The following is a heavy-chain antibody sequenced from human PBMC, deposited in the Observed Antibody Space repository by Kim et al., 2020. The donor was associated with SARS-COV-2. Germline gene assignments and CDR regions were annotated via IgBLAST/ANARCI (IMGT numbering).Heavy chain of an antibody. D-gene: IGHD3-10*01. CDR3: ARVGYGSGSNYGMDV. V-gene: IGHV4-30-2*01. Sequence: PSLKGRVTISVDRSKNQFSLKLSSVTAADTAVYYCARVGYGSGSNYGMDVWGQGTTVTVSS. J-gene: IGHJ6*02.